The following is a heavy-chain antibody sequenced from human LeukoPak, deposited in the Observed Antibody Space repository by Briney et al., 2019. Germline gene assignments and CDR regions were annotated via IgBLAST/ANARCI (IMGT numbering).Heavy chain of an antibody. J-gene: IGHJ5*02. Sequence: TLSLTCTVSGGSINSYYWSWIRQPPGKALEWLALIYWNDDKRYSPSLKSRLTITKDTSKNQVALTMTNMDPVDTATYYCAHRRSGAWFDPWGQGTLVTVSS. CDR2: IYWNDDK. CDR1: GGSINSYYWS. D-gene: IGHD3-10*01. CDR3: AHRRSGAWFDP. V-gene: IGHV2-5*01.